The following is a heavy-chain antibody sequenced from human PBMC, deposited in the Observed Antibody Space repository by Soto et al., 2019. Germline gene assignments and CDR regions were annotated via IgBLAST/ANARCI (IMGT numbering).Heavy chain of an antibody. V-gene: IGHV1-69*04. D-gene: IGHD2-15*01. CDR2: IIPILGIA. CDR1: GGTFSSYT. J-gene: IGHJ6*03. CDR3: GREVNCSGGSCYSVYYYYYMDV. Sequence: SVKVSCKASGGTFSSYTISWVRQAPGQGLEWMGRIIPILGIANYARKNQGRVTITADKSTSTAYMELSSLRSEDTAVYYCGREVNCSGGSCYSVYYYYYMDVWGKGTTVTVSS.